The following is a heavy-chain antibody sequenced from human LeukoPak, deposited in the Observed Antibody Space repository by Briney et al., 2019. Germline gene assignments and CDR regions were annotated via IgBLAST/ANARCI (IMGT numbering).Heavy chain of an antibody. CDR2: IYYSGST. Sequence: PSETLSLTCTVSGGSISSYYWSWIRQPPGKGLEWIGYIYYSGSTNYNPSLKSRVTISVDTSKNQFSLKLSSLTAADTAVYYCARSAAGHQYYFDYWGRGTLVTVSS. J-gene: IGHJ4*02. V-gene: IGHV4-59*01. CDR1: GGSISSYY. D-gene: IGHD2-2*01. CDR3: ARSAAGHQYYFDY.